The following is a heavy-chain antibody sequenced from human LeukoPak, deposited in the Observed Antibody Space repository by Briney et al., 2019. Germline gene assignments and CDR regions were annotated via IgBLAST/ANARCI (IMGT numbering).Heavy chain of an antibody. CDR3: ARSGSGSYYDY. J-gene: IGHJ4*02. CDR2: ISSSSSYT. V-gene: IGHV3-11*03. CDR1: GFTFSDYY. D-gene: IGHD1-26*01. Sequence: SGGSLRLSCAASGFTFSDYYMSWIRQAPEKGLEWVSYISSSSSYTNYADSVKGRFTISRDNAKNSLYLQMNSLRAEDTAVYYCARSGSGSYYDYWGQGTLVTVSS.